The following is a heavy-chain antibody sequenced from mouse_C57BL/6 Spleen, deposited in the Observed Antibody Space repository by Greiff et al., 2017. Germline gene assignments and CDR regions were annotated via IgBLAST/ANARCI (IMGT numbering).Heavy chain of an antibody. CDR2: IYPGDGDT. D-gene: IGHD1-1*01. Sequence: VQLVESGAELVKPGASVKISCKASGYAFSSYWMNWVKQRPGKGLEWIGQIYPGDGDTNYNGKFKGKAPLTADKSSSTAYMQLSSLTSEDSAVYFCARGYGSSYRYFDVWGTGTTVTVSS. CDR1: GYAFSSYW. J-gene: IGHJ1*03. V-gene: IGHV1-80*01. CDR3: ARGYGSSYRYFDV.